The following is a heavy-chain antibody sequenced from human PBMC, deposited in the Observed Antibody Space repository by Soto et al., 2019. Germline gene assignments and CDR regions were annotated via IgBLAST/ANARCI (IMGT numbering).Heavy chain of an antibody. CDR2: ISGYNGNT. CDR3: SRFIMVGGWFDPNYYHGMDD. Sequence: QVQLVQSGAEVKKPGASVTVSCKTSGYTFSNYGINWVRQAPGQGLEWMGWISGYNGNTNYAQTVQGRVTMTTDTSTGTVYMELRSLKSADTAIYYCSRFIMVGGWFDPNYYHGMDDWGQGTTVTVSS. D-gene: IGHD6-19*01. V-gene: IGHV1-18*01. CDR1: GYTFSNYG. J-gene: IGHJ6*02.